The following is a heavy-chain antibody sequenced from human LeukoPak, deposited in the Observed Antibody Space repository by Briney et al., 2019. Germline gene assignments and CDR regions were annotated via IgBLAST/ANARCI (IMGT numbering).Heavy chain of an antibody. Sequence: SETLSLTCTVSGGSISSSSYYWGWIRQPPGKGLEWIGSIYYSGSTYYNPSLKSRVTISVDTSKNQFSLKLSSVTAADTAVYYCARDLEYSSSSGFDYWGQGTLVTVSS. CDR3: ARDLEYSSSSGFDY. J-gene: IGHJ4*02. V-gene: IGHV4-39*07. CDR2: IYYSGST. CDR1: GGSISSSSYY. D-gene: IGHD6-6*01.